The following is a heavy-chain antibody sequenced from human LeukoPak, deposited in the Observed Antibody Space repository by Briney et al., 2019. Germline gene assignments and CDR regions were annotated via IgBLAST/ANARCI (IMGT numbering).Heavy chain of an antibody. V-gene: IGHV3-53*01. CDR3: ARRGDGGRSSDY. J-gene: IGHJ4*02. Sequence: GGSLRLSCAASGFTVSSSYMNWVRQAPGKGLEWVSLIYGGGSTYYADSVKGRFTISRDNSKNTLYLQMNSLRAEDTAVYYCARRGDGGRSSDYWGQGTLVTVSS. CDR1: GFTVSSSY. D-gene: IGHD4-23*01. CDR2: IYGGGST.